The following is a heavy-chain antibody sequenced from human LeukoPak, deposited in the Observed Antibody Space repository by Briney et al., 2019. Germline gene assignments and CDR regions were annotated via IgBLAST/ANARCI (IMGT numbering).Heavy chain of an antibody. D-gene: IGHD5-24*01. J-gene: IGHJ4*02. CDR3: ARGEEMATITGRPPKSDY. CDR1: GYTFTGYH. Sequence: ASVKVSCKASGYTFTGYHMHWVRQAPGQGLEWMGRINPNSGGTNYAQKFQGRVTMTRDTSISTAYMELGRLRSGDTAVYYCARGEEMATITGRPPKSDYWGQGTLVTVSS. V-gene: IGHV1-2*06. CDR2: INPNSGGT.